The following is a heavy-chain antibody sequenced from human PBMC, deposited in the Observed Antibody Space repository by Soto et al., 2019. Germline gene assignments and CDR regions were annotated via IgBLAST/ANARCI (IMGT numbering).Heavy chain of an antibody. D-gene: IGHD1-26*01. J-gene: IGHJ4*02. Sequence: QVQLVQSGAEVKKPGASVKVSCKASGYTFTSYGISWVRQAPGQGLEWMGWISAYNGNINYAQKLQGRVTMTTDTSTSTAYMEVRSLTSDDTAVYYCARDRVGTTASPPGYWGQGTLVTVSS. CDR2: ISAYNGNI. CDR1: GYTFTSYG. CDR3: ARDRVGTTASPPGY. V-gene: IGHV1-18*01.